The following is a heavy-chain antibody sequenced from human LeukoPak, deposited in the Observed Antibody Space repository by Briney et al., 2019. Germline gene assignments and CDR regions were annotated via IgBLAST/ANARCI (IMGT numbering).Heavy chain of an antibody. CDR1: GFTVSSNY. D-gene: IGHD3-10*01. CDR3: NLSGSGSYLSDY. J-gene: IGHJ4*02. Sequence: PGGSLRLSCAASGFTVSSNYMSWVRQAPGKGLEWVAFIRYDGSNKYYADSVKGRFTISRDNSKNTLYLQMNSLRAEDTAVYYCNLSGSGSYLSDYWGQGTLVTVSS. CDR2: IRYDGSNK. V-gene: IGHV3-30*02.